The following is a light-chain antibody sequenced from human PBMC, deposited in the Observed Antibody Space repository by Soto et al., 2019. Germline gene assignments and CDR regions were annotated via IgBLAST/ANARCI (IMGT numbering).Light chain of an antibody. V-gene: IGLV2-14*01. CDR2: DVN. CDR1: SSDVGGYNY. CDR3: SSYTGSSTYVV. J-gene: IGLJ2*01. Sequence: QSALTQPASVSGSPEQSITISCTGTSSDVGGYNYVSWYQQHPGKAPKLMIYDVNNRPSGVSNRFSGSKSGNTASLTISGLQAEDEADYYCSSYTGSSTYVVFGGGTKLTVL.